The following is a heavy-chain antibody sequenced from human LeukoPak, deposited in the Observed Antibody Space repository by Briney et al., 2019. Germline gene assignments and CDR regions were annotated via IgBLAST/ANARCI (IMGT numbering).Heavy chain of an antibody. J-gene: IGHJ4*02. CDR2: MSRSGDII. CDR1: GFTFSSYS. Sequence: GGSLRLSCAASGFTFSSYSMNWVRQVPGKGLESVSYMSRSGDIIYYADSVRGRFTISRDNAKNSLYLQMNSLRAEDTAVYYCARDVYYGSGSPRLDYWGQGTLVTVSS. CDR3: ARDVYYGSGSPRLDY. D-gene: IGHD3-10*01. V-gene: IGHV3-48*01.